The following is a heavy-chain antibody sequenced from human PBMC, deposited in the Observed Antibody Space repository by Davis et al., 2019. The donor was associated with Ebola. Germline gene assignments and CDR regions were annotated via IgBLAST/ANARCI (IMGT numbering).Heavy chain of an antibody. CDR3: ARDFDGGNYYFDY. J-gene: IGHJ4*02. Sequence: SVKVSCKTSGGSFSSHPISWVRQAPRQGLEWMGGIIPIFDTPHYAQKFQGRITIIADASTSTAYMELSSLRSEDTATYFCARDFDGGNYYFDYWGPETPVTVSS. CDR1: GGSFSSHP. D-gene: IGHD3-9*01. CDR2: IIPIFDTP. V-gene: IGHV1-69*13.